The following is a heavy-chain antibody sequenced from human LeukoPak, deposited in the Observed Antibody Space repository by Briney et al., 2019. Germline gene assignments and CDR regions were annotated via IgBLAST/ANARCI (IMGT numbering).Heavy chain of an antibody. CDR1: GGSTSSYY. D-gene: IGHD6-25*01. CDR2: IYTSGST. J-gene: IGHJ4*02. CDR3: ANIAAAGGYFDY. Sequence: SETLSLTCTVSGGSTSSYYWSWIRQPAGKGLERIGRIYTSGSTNYNPSLKSRVAISVDKSKNQFSLKLSSVTAADTAVYYCANIAAAGGYFDYWGQGTLVTVSS. V-gene: IGHV4-4*07.